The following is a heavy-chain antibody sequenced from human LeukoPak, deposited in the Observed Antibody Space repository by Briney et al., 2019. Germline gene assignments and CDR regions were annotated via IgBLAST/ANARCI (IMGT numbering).Heavy chain of an antibody. D-gene: IGHD2-2*01. CDR1: GFTFSSYG. V-gene: IGHV3-30*18. J-gene: IGHJ4*02. Sequence: PGGSLRLSCAASGFTFSSYGMHWVRQAPGKGLEWVAVISYDGSNKYYADSVKGRFTISRDNSKNTLYLQMNSLRAEDTAVYYCAKIVVPAAIGGYYFDYWGQGTLVTVFS. CDR3: AKIVVPAAIGGYYFDY. CDR2: ISYDGSNK.